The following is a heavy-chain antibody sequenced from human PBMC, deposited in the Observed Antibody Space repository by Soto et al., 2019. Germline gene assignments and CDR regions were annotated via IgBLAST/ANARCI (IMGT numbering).Heavy chain of an antibody. CDR1: VFTFSSYG. CDR2: ISYDGSNK. V-gene: IGHV3-30*18. D-gene: IGHD3-3*01. Sequence: PXGSLRLSCASSVFTFSSYGMHCVRHAPGKGLEWVAVISYDGSNKYYADSVKGRFTISRDNSKNTLYLQMNSLRAEDTAVYYCAKDESRITIFGVVIDYYGMEVWGQGTTVSVSS. J-gene: IGHJ6*01. CDR3: AKDESRITIFGVVIDYYGMEV.